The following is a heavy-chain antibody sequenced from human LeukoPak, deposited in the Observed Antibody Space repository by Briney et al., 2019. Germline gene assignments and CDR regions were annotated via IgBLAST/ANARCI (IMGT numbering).Heavy chain of an antibody. J-gene: IGHJ4*02. CDR3: ARGGGWYFDY. Sequence: SETLSLTCTVSGASISSSSYYWGWIRQPPGKGLEWIGYIYYSGSTNYNPSLKSRVTISVDTSKNQFSLKLSSVTAADTAVYYCARGGGWYFDYWGQGTLVTVSS. V-gene: IGHV4-61*05. D-gene: IGHD2-15*01. CDR1: GASISSSSYY. CDR2: IYYSGST.